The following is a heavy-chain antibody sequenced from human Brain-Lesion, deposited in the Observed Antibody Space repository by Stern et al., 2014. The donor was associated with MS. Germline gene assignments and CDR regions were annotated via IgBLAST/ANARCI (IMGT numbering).Heavy chain of an antibody. J-gene: IGHJ4*02. CDR3: ARHDSVPRPSQLYSARDRGPGYFDY. CDR1: GGSISSSTYY. CDR2: IYYSGFT. D-gene: IGHD1-26*01. V-gene: IGHV4-39*01. Sequence: QVQLVQSGPGLVKPSETLSLTCTVSGGSISSSTYYWAWIRQPPGKGLEWIGNIYYSGFTYYNPSPKRPVTISVDMSKNQFSLKLSSVTAADTAIYYCARHDSVPRPSQLYSARDRGPGYFDYWGQGTLVTVSS.